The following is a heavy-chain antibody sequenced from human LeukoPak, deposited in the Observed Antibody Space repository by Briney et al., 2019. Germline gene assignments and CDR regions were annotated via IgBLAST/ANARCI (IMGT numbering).Heavy chain of an antibody. CDR1: GFTFSSYS. CDR2: ITTRSSYI. Sequence: GGYLRLSCAASGFTFSSYSMNWVRQAPGKGLEWVSSITTRSSYIYYADSVKGRFTISRDDATSSLYLQMSSLRAEDTAVYYCARDPAAAGSVWLDPWGQGILVTASS. CDR3: ARDPAAAGSVWLDP. J-gene: IGHJ5*02. D-gene: IGHD6-13*01. V-gene: IGHV3-21*01.